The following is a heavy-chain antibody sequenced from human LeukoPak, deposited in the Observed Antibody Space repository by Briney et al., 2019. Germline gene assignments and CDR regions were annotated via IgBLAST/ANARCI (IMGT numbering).Heavy chain of an antibody. J-gene: IGHJ4*02. V-gene: IGHV3-30*18. CDR2: ISYAGSNK. CDR3: AKGNWRYFDY. D-gene: IGHD1-1*01. CDR1: GLTFSTCG. Sequence: GGSLRLSCAASGLTFSTCGLHWVRQAPGKGLEWVAVISYAGSNKYYVDSVKGRFTISRDSSNDTLYLLMNSLRAEDTAVSFCAKGNWRYFDYWGQGTLVTVSS.